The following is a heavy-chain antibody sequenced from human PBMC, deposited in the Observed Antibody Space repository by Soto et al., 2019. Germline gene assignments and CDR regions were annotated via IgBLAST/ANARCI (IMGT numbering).Heavy chain of an antibody. CDR1: GFTFSDHY. V-gene: IGHV3-72*01. CDR2: SRNKANSYTT. D-gene: IGHD3-3*01. Sequence: EVQLVESGGGLVQPGGSLRLSCAASGFTFSDHYMDWVRQAPGKGLEWVGRSRNKANSYTTEYAASVKGRFTISRDDSKNSLYLQMNSLKTEDTAVYYCARLLRYDAFDIWGQGTMVTVSS. CDR3: ARLLRYDAFDI. J-gene: IGHJ3*02.